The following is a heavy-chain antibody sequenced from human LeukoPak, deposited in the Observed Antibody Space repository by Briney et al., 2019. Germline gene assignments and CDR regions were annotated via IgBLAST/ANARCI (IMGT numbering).Heavy chain of an antibody. D-gene: IGHD6-13*01. CDR2: IIPIFGTA. Sequence: SVKVSCKASGGTFSSYAISWVRQAPGQGLEWMGGIIPIFGTANYAQKFQGGVTITADESTSTAYMELSSLRSEDTAVYYCAREYSSSWLDAFDIWGQGTMVTVSS. J-gene: IGHJ3*02. CDR1: GGTFSSYA. CDR3: AREYSSSWLDAFDI. V-gene: IGHV1-69*13.